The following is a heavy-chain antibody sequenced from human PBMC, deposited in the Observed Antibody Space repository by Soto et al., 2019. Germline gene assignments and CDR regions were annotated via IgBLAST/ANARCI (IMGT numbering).Heavy chain of an antibody. CDR2: INPSGGST. V-gene: IGHV1-46*01. D-gene: IGHD2-15*01. Sequence: ASVKVCCRASGYTFTSYYMHWVRQAKGQGLEWMGIINPSGGSTSYAQKFQGRVTMTRDTSTSTVYMELSSLRSEDTAVYYCARDKVVVAATPGFWFDPWGQGTLVTVSS. CDR1: GYTFTSYY. CDR3: ARDKVVVAATPGFWFDP. J-gene: IGHJ5*02.